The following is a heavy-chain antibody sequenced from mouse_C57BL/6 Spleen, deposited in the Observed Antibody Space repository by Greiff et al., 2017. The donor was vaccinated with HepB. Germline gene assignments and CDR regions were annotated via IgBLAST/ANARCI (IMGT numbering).Heavy chain of an antibody. CDR2: IDPSDSYT. V-gene: IGHV1-50*01. D-gene: IGHD2-3*01. CDR3: ARRDDGYPSFAY. J-gene: IGHJ3*01. CDR1: GYTFTSYW. Sequence: QVHVKQPGAELVKPGASVKLSCKASGYTFTSYWMQWVKQRPGQGLEWIGEIDPSDSYTNYNQKFKGKATLTVDTSSSTAYMQLSSLTSEDSAVYYCARRDDGYPSFAYWGQGTLVTVSA.